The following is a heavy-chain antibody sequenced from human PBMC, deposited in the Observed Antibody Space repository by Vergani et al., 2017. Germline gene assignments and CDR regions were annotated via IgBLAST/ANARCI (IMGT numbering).Heavy chain of an antibody. V-gene: IGHV3-9*01. CDR3: AKGPYYEILTGYLGY. CDR2: ISWNSGSV. Sequence: EVQLVESGGGLVQPGRSLRLSCAASGFTFDDYAMHWVRQAPGKGLEWVSGISWNSGSVAYAGPVKGRFTISRDNAKNSLYLQMNSLKAEDTALYYCAKGPYYEILTGYLGYWGQGTLVTVSS. CDR1: GFTFDDYA. D-gene: IGHD3-9*01. J-gene: IGHJ4*02.